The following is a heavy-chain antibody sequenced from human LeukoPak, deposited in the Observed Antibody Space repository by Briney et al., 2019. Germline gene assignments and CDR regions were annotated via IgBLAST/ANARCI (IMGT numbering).Heavy chain of an antibody. V-gene: IGHV3-11*04. CDR1: GFTFSDYY. CDR2: ISSSGSTI. D-gene: IGHD3-22*01. Sequence: GGSLRLSCAASGFTFSDYYMSWIGQAPGKWLEWVSYISSSGSTIYYADSVKGRFTISRDNAKNSLYLQMNSLRAEDTAVYYCARGGSGYYYVSNAFDIWGQGTMVTVSS. J-gene: IGHJ3*02. CDR3: ARGGSGYYYVSNAFDI.